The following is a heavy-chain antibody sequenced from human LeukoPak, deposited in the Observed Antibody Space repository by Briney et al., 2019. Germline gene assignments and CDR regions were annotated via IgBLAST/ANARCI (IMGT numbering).Heavy chain of an antibody. CDR3: ARDFMGESGYAGY. CDR2: ISGSGGST. CDR1: GFTFSSYA. Sequence: PGGSLRLSCAASGFTFSSYAMSWVRQAPGKGLEWVSAISGSGGSTYYADSVKGRSTISRDAAKNSLYLQMSSLRAGDTAMYYCARDFMGESGYAGYWGQGTLVTVSS. J-gene: IGHJ4*02. D-gene: IGHD5-12*01. V-gene: IGHV3-23*01.